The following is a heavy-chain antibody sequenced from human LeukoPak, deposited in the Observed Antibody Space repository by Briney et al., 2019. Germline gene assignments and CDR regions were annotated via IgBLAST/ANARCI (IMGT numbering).Heavy chain of an antibody. CDR2: ISGSGDTT. CDR3: ARGRSITLLRGVAMSDGFDI. Sequence: GGSLRLSCTASGFTFSSYSMSWVRQGPGTGLEWVSAISGSGDTTFYADSVKGRFTISRDNTKKTLYLQMSGLRAEDTAVYYCARGRSITLLRGVAMSDGFDIWGQGAMVTVSS. CDR1: GFTFSSYS. J-gene: IGHJ3*02. V-gene: IGHV3-23*01. D-gene: IGHD3-10*01.